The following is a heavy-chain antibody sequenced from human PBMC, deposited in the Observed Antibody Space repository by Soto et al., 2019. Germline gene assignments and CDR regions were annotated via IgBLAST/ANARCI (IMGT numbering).Heavy chain of an antibody. D-gene: IGHD3-3*01. J-gene: IGHJ4*02. CDR1: GFSLTTSGVG. V-gene: IGHV2-5*02. Sequence: QITLNESGPTQVKPRQTLTLTCTFSGFSLTTSGVGVGWIRQSPGKAPEWLALIYWDDDKRYSPSLKSRLTINKDTSKNQVVLTMADLDPADTATYYCAHRVLRTVFGLVTTTAIYFDFWGQGTPVAFSS. CDR3: AHRVLRTVFGLVTTTAIYFDF. CDR2: IYWDDDK.